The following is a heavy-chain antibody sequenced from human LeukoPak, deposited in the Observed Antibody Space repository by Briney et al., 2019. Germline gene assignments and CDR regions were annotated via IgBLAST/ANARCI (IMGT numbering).Heavy chain of an antibody. CDR2: IKQDGSEK. J-gene: IGHJ6*02. D-gene: IGHD6-19*01. Sequence: GGSLRLSCAASGFRFDSKWMSWVRQAPGKGLESVTNIKQDGSEKYYVDSVKGRFTISRDSAKNSVHLQMNSLRVEDTAVYYCASVAGPYYYHYYGMDVWGQGTAVTVSS. V-gene: IGHV3-7*03. CDR3: ASVAGPYYYHYYGMDV. CDR1: GFRFDSKW.